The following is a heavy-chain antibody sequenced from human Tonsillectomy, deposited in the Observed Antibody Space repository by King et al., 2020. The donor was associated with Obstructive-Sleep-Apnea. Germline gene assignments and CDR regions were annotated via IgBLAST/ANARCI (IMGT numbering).Heavy chain of an antibody. J-gene: IGHJ6*02. CDR1: GFTFSSYG. V-gene: IGHV3-33*01. CDR2: IWYDGVNK. CDR3: ARERLSYGMDV. D-gene: IGHD3-22*01. Sequence: VQLVESGGGVVQPGRSLRLSCAASGFTFSSYGMHWVRQAPGKGLEWVAVIWYDGVNKYYADSVKGRFTISSDNSKNTLYLQMNSLRAEDTAVYYCARERLSYGMDVWGQGTTVTVSS.